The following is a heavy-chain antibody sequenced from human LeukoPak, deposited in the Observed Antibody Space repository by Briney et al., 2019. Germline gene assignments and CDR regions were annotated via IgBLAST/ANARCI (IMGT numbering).Heavy chain of an antibody. CDR1: NYTFTSYG. Sequence: ASVTVSCKASNYTFTSYGISWVRQAPGQGLEWMGWSRAYNGKTNYAQNFQSRVTMTTDTSTSTAYMELRSLRSDDTAVYYCARDTVVTYYYDSSGYPFDTWGQGTMVTVSS. V-gene: IGHV1-18*01. J-gene: IGHJ3*02. CDR3: ARDTVVTYYYDSSGYPFDT. CDR2: SRAYNGKT. D-gene: IGHD3-22*01.